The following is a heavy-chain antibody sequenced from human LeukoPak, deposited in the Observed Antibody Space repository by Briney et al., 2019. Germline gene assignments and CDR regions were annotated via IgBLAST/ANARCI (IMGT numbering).Heavy chain of an antibody. CDR2: ISAYNDNT. D-gene: IGHD3-22*01. V-gene: IGHV1-18*01. Sequence: ASVKVSCKASGYTFTSYGISWVRQAPGQGLEWMGWISAYNDNTNYAQKFQGRVTITADKSTSTAYMELSSLRSEDTAVYYCARDSGYYDSSGLTRYFDYWGQGTLVTVSS. CDR3: ARDSGYYDSSGLTRYFDY. CDR1: GYTFTSYG. J-gene: IGHJ4*02.